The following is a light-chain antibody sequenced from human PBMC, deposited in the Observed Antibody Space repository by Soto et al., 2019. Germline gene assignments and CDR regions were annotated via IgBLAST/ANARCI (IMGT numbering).Light chain of an antibody. CDR2: GAS. Sequence: EVVMTQSPATLSVSPGERATLSCRASQSISSNLAWYRQKPGQAPRLLIYGASTRATGIPARFSGSGSGTEFTPTISSLQSEDFAVYYCQQYNNWPPITFGQGTRLEIK. J-gene: IGKJ5*01. CDR3: QQYNNWPPIT. CDR1: QSISSN. V-gene: IGKV3-15*01.